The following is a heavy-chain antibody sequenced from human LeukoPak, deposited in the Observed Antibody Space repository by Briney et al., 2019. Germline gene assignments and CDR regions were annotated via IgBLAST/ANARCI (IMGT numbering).Heavy chain of an antibody. Sequence: GGSLRLSCAASGFTFSSHWMSWVRQAPGKGLEWVANIKQDGSEKYYVDSVKGRFTISRDNAKNSLYLQMNSLRAEDTAVYYCAKGTGNWGQGTLVTVSS. CDR3: AKGTGN. D-gene: IGHD1-1*01. V-gene: IGHV3-7*05. CDR2: IKQDGSEK. J-gene: IGHJ4*02. CDR1: GFTFSSHW.